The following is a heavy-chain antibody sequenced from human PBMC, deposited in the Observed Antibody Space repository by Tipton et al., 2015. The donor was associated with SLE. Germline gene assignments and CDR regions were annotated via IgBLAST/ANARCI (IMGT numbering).Heavy chain of an antibody. J-gene: IGHJ4*02. Sequence: TLSLTCTVSGGSISSGGHYWSWIRQPAGKGLEWIGRIHASGSSGSTEYNPSLKSRVTISVDTSKNQFSLKLSSVTAADTAVYYCARVPSGQGAYHFDSWGQGTLVIVS. CDR2: IHASGSSGST. V-gene: IGHV4-61*02. CDR3: ARVPSGQGAYHFDS. CDR1: GGSISSGGHY. D-gene: IGHD1-26*01.